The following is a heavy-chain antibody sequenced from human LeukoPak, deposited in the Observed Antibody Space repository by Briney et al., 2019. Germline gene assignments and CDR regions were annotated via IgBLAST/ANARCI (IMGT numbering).Heavy chain of an antibody. CDR2: ISFSGSTI. V-gene: IGHV3-11*04. Sequence: PGGSLRLSCAASGFTFSDYYLSWLRQAPGKGLEGVSYISFSGSTIFYADSVKGRFTISRDNAKNSLYLQMNSLRAEDTAVYYCARDYGYVWGSYRDYYYYMDVWGKGTTVTVSS. J-gene: IGHJ6*03. CDR1: GFTFSDYY. D-gene: IGHD3-16*02. CDR3: ARDYGYVWGSYRDYYYYMDV.